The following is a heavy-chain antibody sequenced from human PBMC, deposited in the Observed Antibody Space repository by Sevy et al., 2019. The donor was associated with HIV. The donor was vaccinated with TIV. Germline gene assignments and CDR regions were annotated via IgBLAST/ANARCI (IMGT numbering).Heavy chain of an antibody. Sequence: GGSLRLSCAASGFSFTAYDIHWVRQAPGKGLEWLAVITNDGTNKLYADSVKGRFTVSRDNSRNTLSLQMASLSTEDTAIYYCAKAGDLGPFYFWGLGTRVTVSS. D-gene: IGHD3-16*01. CDR1: GFSFTAYD. J-gene: IGHJ4*02. CDR2: ITNDGTNK. CDR3: AKAGDLGPFYF. V-gene: IGHV3-30*18.